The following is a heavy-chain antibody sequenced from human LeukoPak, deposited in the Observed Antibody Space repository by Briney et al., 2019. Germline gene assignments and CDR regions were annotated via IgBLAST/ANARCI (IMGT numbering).Heavy chain of an antibody. V-gene: IGHV1-2*02. D-gene: IGHD2-15*01. Sequence: ASVKVSCKASGYTFTGYYMHWVRQAPGQGLEWMGWINPNSGGTNYAQKFQGRVTMTRDTSTSTAYMELRSLRSDDTAVYYCARDQGWYLFDYWGQGTLVTVSS. CDR1: GYTFTGYY. J-gene: IGHJ4*02. CDR2: INPNSGGT. CDR3: ARDQGWYLFDY.